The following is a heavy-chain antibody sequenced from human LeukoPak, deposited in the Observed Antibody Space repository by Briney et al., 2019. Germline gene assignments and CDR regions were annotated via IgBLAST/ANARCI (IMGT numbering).Heavy chain of an antibody. CDR1: GFTFSSYA. CDR2: ISGSGGST. CDR3: ARGGGDIVVVPAAMFDGFDP. J-gene: IGHJ5*02. V-gene: IGHV3-23*01. Sequence: GGSLRLSCAASGFTFSSYAMSWVRQAPGKGLEWVSAISGSGGSTYYADSVKGRFTISRDNAKNSLYLQMNSLRAEDTAVYYCARGGGDIVVVPAAMFDGFDPWGQGTLVTVSS. D-gene: IGHD2-2*01.